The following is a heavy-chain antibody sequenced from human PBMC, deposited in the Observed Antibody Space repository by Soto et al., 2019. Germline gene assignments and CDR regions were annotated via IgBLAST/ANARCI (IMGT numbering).Heavy chain of an antibody. CDR1: CGSISSYY. V-gene: IGHV4-59*01. Sequence: SETLSLTCTVSCGSISSYYWSWIRQPPGKGLEWIGYIYYSGSTNYNPSLKSRVTISVDTSKNQFSLKLSSVTAADTAVYYCARVTGYYDILTGYYGGMDVWGQGTTVTVSS. CDR3: ARVTGYYDILTGYYGGMDV. CDR2: IYYSGST. D-gene: IGHD3-9*01. J-gene: IGHJ6*02.